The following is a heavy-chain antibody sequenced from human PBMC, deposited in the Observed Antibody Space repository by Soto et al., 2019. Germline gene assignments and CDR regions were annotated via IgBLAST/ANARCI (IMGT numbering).Heavy chain of an antibody. D-gene: IGHD3-22*01. CDR1: GGTFSSYA. CDR3: ARSDGNHAYYYDSSGYYFPGQSNYFDY. V-gene: IGHV1-69*13. J-gene: IGHJ4*02. Sequence: ASVKVSCKASGGTFSSYAISWVRQAPGQGLEWMGGIIPIFGTANYAQKFQGRVTITADESTSTAYMEMSSLRSEDTAVYFCARSDGNHAYYYDSSGYYFPGQSNYFDYWGQG. CDR2: IIPIFGTA.